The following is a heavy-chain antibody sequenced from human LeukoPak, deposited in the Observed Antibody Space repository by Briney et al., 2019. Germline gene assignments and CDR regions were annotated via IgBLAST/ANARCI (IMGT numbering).Heavy chain of an antibody. CDR2: FIPIFGTA. V-gene: IGHV1-69*01. D-gene: IGHD5-24*01. CDR3: ARGDLEMATIGYNWFDP. CDR1: GGTFSSYA. Sequence: SVKVSCKASGGTFSSYAISWVRQAPGQGLEWMGGFIPIFGTANYAQKFQGRVTITADESTSTAYMELSSLRSEDTAVYYCARGDLEMATIGYNWFDPWGQGTLVTVSS. J-gene: IGHJ5*02.